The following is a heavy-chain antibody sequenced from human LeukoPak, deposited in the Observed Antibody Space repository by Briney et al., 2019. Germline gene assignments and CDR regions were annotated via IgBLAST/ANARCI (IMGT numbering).Heavy chain of an antibody. CDR1: GFTVSSNY. CDR3: ARASYTNDFWSGYYDFDY. J-gene: IGHJ4*02. CDR2: IYSGGST. D-gene: IGHD3-3*01. Sequence: GGSLRLSCAASGFTVSSNYMSWVRQAPGRGLEWVSVIYSGGSTYYADSVKGRFTISRDNSKNTLYLQMNSLRAEDTAVYYCARASYTNDFWSGYYDFDYWGQGTLVTVSS. V-gene: IGHV3-66*02.